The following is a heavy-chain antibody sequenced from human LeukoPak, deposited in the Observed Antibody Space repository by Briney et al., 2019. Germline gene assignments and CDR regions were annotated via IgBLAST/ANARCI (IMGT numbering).Heavy chain of an antibody. CDR1: GFTFSKYW. V-gene: IGHV3-74*01. CDR3: ATKQWLAPPPDS. Sequence: GGSLRLSCAASGFTFSKYWMLWVRQAPGKGLESVSRINTDGSVTTYADSVKGRCTVSRDNADNTMFLQMNSVRDEDTAVYYCATKQWLAPPPDSWGQGTPVTVSS. D-gene: IGHD6-19*01. J-gene: IGHJ4*02. CDR2: INTDGSVT.